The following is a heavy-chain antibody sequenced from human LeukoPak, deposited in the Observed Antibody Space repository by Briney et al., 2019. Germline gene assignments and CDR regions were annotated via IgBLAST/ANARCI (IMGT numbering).Heavy chain of an antibody. Sequence: GGSLRLSCAASGFTFSSYGMHWVRQAPGKGLEWVTFLWYDGSNKYYADSVKGRFTNSRDNSKNTLYLQMNPLRAEDTAVYYCARDLGYFDYWGQGTLVTVSS. CDR3: ARDLGYFDY. V-gene: IGHV3-33*01. J-gene: IGHJ4*02. CDR2: LWYDGSNK. CDR1: GFTFSSYG.